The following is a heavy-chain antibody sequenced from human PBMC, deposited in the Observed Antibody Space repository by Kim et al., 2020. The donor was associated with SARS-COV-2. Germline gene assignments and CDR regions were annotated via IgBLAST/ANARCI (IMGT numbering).Heavy chain of an antibody. CDR2: IYYSGST. CDR1: GGSISSSSYY. D-gene: IGHD3-22*01. Sequence: SETLSLTCTVSGGSISSSSYYWGWIRQPPGKGLEWIGSIYYSGSTYYNPSLKSRVTISVDTSKNQFSLKLSSVTAADTAVYYCASGGANLWIQLFSYYDSSGYSSAFDIWGQGTMVTVSS. J-gene: IGHJ3*02. CDR3: ASGGANLWIQLFSYYDSSGYSSAFDI. V-gene: IGHV4-39*01.